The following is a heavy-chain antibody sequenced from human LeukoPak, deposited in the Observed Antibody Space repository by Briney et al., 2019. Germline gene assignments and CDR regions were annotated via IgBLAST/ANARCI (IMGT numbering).Heavy chain of an antibody. V-gene: IGHV3-66*01. J-gene: IGHJ4*02. D-gene: IGHD6-25*01. CDR3: ASAPRIAAADRYYSDN. CDR2: IYSGGST. CDR1: GFTVSSNY. Sequence: PGGSPRLSCAVSGFTVSSNYMSWVRQAPGKGLEWVSDIYSGGSTYYADSVKGRFSISRDKSKNTLYLQMNSLRVEDTAVYYCASAPRIAAADRYYSDNWGQGTPVTVSS.